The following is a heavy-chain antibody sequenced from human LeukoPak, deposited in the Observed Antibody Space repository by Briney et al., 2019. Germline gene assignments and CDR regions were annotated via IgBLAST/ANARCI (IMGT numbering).Heavy chain of an antibody. Sequence: SETLSLTCDVYGGSFSGYYWSWIRQPPGKGLEWIGEINHRGSTNYNPSLKSRVTLSVDTSKIQFSLKLSSVTAADTAVYYCARGAVITMVRGVIPPYWYFDLWGRGTLVTVSS. D-gene: IGHD3-10*01. CDR2: INHRGST. V-gene: IGHV4-34*01. J-gene: IGHJ2*01. CDR3: ARGAVITMVRGVIPPYWYFDL. CDR1: GGSFSGYY.